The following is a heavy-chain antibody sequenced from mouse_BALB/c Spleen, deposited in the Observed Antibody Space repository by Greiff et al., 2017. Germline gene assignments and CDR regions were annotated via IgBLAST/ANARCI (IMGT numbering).Heavy chain of an antibody. Sequence: EVKLVESGAELVKPGASVKLSCTASGFNIKDTYMHWVKQRPEQGLEWIGRIDPANGNTKYDPKFQGKATITADTSSNTAYLQLSSLTSEDTAVYYCARNGLYAMDYWGQGTSVTVSS. V-gene: IGHV14-3*02. CDR2: IDPANGNT. J-gene: IGHJ4*01. D-gene: IGHD1-1*02. CDR3: ARNGLYAMDY. CDR1: GFNIKDTY.